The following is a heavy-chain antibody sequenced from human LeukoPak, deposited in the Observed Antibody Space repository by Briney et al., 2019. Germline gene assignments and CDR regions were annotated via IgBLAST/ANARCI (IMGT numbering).Heavy chain of an antibody. CDR2: IYYSGTT. CDR3: ASWSNWFDP. J-gene: IGHJ5*02. Sequence: PSETLSLTCTVSGGSISDYYWSWIRQSPGKGLEWIGYIYYSGTTNYNPSLKSRVTISVDTSKNQFSLKLSSVTAADTAVYYCASWSNWFDPWGQGTLVTVSS. CDR1: GGSISDYY. D-gene: IGHD1-1*01. V-gene: IGHV4-59*01.